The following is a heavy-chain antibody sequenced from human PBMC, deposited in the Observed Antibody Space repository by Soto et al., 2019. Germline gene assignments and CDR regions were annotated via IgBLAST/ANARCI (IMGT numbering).Heavy chain of an antibody. Sequence: PGGSLRLSCAASGFTFTTFSSYWMHWVRETPGQGLVWVSRINGDGSRATYADSVKGRFTISRDNAQNTLYLQMDSLRAEDTAMYYCASQTVVVAYFDYWGQGTLVTVSS. CDR1: GFTFTTFSSYW. D-gene: IGHD2-15*01. J-gene: IGHJ4*02. CDR3: ASQTVVVAYFDY. CDR2: INGDGSRA. V-gene: IGHV3-74*01.